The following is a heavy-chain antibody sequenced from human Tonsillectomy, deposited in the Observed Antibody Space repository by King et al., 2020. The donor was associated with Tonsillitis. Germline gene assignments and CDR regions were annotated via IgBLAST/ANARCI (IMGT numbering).Heavy chain of an antibody. J-gene: IGHJ4*02. CDR3: ARLVGAAAAGTGFDY. V-gene: IGHV5-51*03. CDR2: IYPGDSDT. Sequence: QLVQSGAEVKKPGESLKISCQGSGYSFTSYWIAWVRQMPEKGLEWMGIIYPGDSDTRYSPSFQGQVTISADKSINTAYLQWSSLKASDTAMYYCARLVGAAAAGTGFDYWGQGTLVTVSS. CDR1: GYSFTSYW. D-gene: IGHD6-13*01.